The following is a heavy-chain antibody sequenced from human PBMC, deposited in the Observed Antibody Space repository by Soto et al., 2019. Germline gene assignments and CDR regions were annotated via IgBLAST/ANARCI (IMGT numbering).Heavy chain of an antibody. Sequence: SETLSLTCTVSGGSISSSSYYWGWIRQPPGKGLEWIGSIYYSGSTYYNPSLKSRVTISVDTSKNQFSLKPSSVTAADTAVYYCARHPGDGYNPHDFDYWGQGALVTVSS. V-gene: IGHV4-39*01. CDR1: GGSISSSSYY. CDR3: ARHPGDGYNPHDFDY. D-gene: IGHD5-12*01. CDR2: IYYSGST. J-gene: IGHJ4*02.